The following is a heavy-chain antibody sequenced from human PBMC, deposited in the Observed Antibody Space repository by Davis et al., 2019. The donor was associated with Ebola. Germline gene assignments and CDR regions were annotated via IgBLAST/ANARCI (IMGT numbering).Heavy chain of an antibody. Sequence: PSETLSLTCTVSGGSISSGSYYWSWIRQPAGKGLEWIGHIYTSGSTNYNPSLKSRVTISVETSKNQFSLKLSSVTAADTAVYYCASSSSWHFDYWGQGTLVTVSS. V-gene: IGHV4-61*09. CDR1: GGSISSGSYY. D-gene: IGHD6-13*01. J-gene: IGHJ4*02. CDR3: ASSSSWHFDY. CDR2: IYTSGST.